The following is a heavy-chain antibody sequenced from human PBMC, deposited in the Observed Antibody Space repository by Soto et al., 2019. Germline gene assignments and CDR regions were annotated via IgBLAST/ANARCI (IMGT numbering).Heavy chain of an antibody. CDR2: ISYDGSNK. Sequence: GGSLSLSCAASGFTFSSYGMHWVRQAPGKGLEWVAVISYDGSNKYYADSVKGRFTISRDNSKNTLYLQMNSLRAEDTAVYYCAKDHATVVTNYFGYWGQGTLVTVSS. D-gene: IGHD2-15*01. J-gene: IGHJ4*02. CDR1: GFTFSSYG. V-gene: IGHV3-30*18. CDR3: AKDHATVVTNYFGY.